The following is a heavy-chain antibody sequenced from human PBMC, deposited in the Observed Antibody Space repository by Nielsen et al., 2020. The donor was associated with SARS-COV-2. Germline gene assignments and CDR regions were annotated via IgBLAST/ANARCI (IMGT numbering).Heavy chain of an antibody. CDR2: IYYSGST. CDR3: ARGQNIVVVPAAKDYYYYYMDV. Sequence: WIRQPPGKGLEWIGYIYYSGSTYYNPSLKSRVTISVDTSKNQSSLKLSSVTAADTAVYYCARGQNIVVVPAAKDYYYYYMDVWGKGTTVTVSS. V-gene: IGHV4-31*02. J-gene: IGHJ6*03. D-gene: IGHD2-2*01.